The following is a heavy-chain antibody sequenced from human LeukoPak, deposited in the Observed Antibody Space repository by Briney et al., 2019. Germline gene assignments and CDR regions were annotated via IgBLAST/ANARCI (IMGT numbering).Heavy chain of an antibody. CDR1: GYTFTSYG. V-gene: IGHV1-18*01. CDR3: ARGQDSSSWYWLAGYYYYMDV. J-gene: IGHJ6*03. CDR2: ISAYNGNT. D-gene: IGHD6-13*01. Sequence: GASVKVSCKASGYTFTSYGISWVRQAPGQGLEWMGWISAYNGNTNYAQKFQGRVTITRNTSISTAYMELSSLRSEDTAVYYCARGQDSSSWYWLAGYYYYMDVWGKGTTVTVSS.